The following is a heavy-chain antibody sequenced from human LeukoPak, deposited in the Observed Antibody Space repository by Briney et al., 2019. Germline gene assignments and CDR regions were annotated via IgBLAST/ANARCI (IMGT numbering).Heavy chain of an antibody. CDR3: ARPNGDYHNWFDP. CDR2: INPNSGDT. CDR1: GYTFTGYY. Sequence: ASVKVSCKASGYTFTGYYIHWVRQAPGQGLEWMGWINPNSGDTNYAQKFQDRVTLSRDTSISTAYMELTNLRSDDTAAYYCARPNGDYHNWFDPWGQGTLVTVSS. J-gene: IGHJ5*02. D-gene: IGHD4-17*01. V-gene: IGHV1-2*02.